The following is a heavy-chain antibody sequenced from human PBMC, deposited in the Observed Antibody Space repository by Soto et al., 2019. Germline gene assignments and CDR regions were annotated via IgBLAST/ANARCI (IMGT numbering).Heavy chain of an antibody. CDR1: GFTFSSYG. CDR2: ISYDGSNK. J-gene: IGHJ6*02. V-gene: IGHV3-30*18. CDR3: AKDNYYGSGSYYKSIPAPFYYYGMDV. D-gene: IGHD3-10*01. Sequence: PGGSLRLSCAASGFTFSSYGVHWVRQAPGKGLEWVAVISYDGSNKYYADSVKGRFTISRDNSKSTLYLQMNSLRAEDTAVYYCAKDNYYGSGSYYKSIPAPFYYYGMDVWGQGTTVTVSS.